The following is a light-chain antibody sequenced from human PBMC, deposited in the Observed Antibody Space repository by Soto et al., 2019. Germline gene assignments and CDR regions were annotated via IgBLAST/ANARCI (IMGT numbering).Light chain of an antibody. CDR1: QSVSNSY. CDR2: GAS. V-gene: IGKV3-20*01. CDR3: QQYGNAPTS. Sequence: EIVLTQAPGTLSLSPGERATLSCRASQSVSNSYVAWYQQKAGQAPRLLIYGASTRAADNPDRVSGTGSGTHFTLTISTLEPEDFAVYYRQQYGNAPTSFGQGTKLEIK. J-gene: IGKJ2*01.